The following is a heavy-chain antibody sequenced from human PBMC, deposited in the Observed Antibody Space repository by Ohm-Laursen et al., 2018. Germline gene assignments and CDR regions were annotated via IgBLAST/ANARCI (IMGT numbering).Heavy chain of an antibody. CDR1: GFTFSRAW. CDR3: AKDLVVVTATAFDY. V-gene: IGHV3-48*01. Sequence: GSLRLSCSASGFTFSRAWMIWVRQAPGRGLEWVSYISSSGSTIYYADSVKGRFTISRDNSKNTLYLQMNSLRAEDTAVYYCAKDLVVVTATAFDYWGQGTLVTVSS. J-gene: IGHJ4*02. D-gene: IGHD2-21*02. CDR2: ISSSGSTI.